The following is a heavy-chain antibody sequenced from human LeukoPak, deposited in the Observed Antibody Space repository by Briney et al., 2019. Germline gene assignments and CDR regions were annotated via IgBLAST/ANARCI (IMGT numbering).Heavy chain of an antibody. Sequence: GGSLRLSCAASGLTFSDYYMSWIRQAPGRGLEWVSYISSSGSTIYYADSVKGRFTISRDNAKNSLYLQMNSLRAEDTAVYYCASGEDNKKGTEYYWGQGTLVTVSS. V-gene: IGHV3-11*01. CDR3: ASGEDNKKGTEYY. D-gene: IGHD1-1*01. CDR2: ISSSGSTI. CDR1: GLTFSDYY. J-gene: IGHJ4*02.